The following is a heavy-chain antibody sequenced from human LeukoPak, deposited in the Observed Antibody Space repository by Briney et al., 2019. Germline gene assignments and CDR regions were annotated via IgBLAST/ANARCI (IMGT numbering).Heavy chain of an antibody. Sequence: GGSLRLSCAASGFTFSSYSMNWVRLAPGKGLEWVSSISSSSSYIYYADSVKGRFTISRDNAKNSLYLQMNSLRAEDTAVYYCARDKIVGPTTLDYWGQGTLVTVSS. D-gene: IGHD1-26*01. J-gene: IGHJ4*02. CDR2: ISSSSSYI. CDR1: GFTFSSYS. CDR3: ARDKIVGPTTLDY. V-gene: IGHV3-21*01.